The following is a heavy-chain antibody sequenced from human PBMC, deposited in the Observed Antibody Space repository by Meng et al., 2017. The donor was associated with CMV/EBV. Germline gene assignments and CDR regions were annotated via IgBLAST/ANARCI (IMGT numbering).Heavy chain of an antibody. D-gene: IGHD3-10*01. Sequence: QVQLRESGPGLVKPSETLSPTCTVSGGSIISGSYYWSWIRQPAGKGLEWIGRIYTSGSTNYNPSLKSRVTISVDTSKNQFSLKLSSVTAADTAVYYCASVQGLGVSWGQGTLVTVSS. J-gene: IGHJ4*02. CDR2: IYTSGST. CDR1: GGSIISGSYY. CDR3: ASVQGLGVS. V-gene: IGHV4-61*02.